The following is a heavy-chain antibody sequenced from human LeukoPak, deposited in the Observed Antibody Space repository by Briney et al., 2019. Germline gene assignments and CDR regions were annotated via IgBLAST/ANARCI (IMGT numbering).Heavy chain of an antibody. CDR3: ARDLGWDCSGGSCSNWFDP. Sequence: ASVKVSCKASGYTFTSYYMHWVRQAPGRGLEWMGIINPSGGSTSYAQKFQGRVTMTRDTSTSTVYMELSSLRSEDTAVYYCARDLGWDCSGGSCSNWFDPWGQGTLVTVSS. J-gene: IGHJ5*02. CDR2: INPSGGST. V-gene: IGHV1-46*01. CDR1: GYTFTSYY. D-gene: IGHD2-15*01.